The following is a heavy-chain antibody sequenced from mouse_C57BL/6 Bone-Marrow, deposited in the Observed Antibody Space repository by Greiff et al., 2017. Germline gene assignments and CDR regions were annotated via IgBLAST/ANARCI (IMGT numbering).Heavy chain of an antibody. CDR2: IDPANGNT. CDR1: GFNIKNTY. V-gene: IGHV14-3*01. J-gene: IGHJ2*01. Sequence: VQLKESVAELVRPGASVKLSCTASGFNIKNTYMPWVKQRPEQGLEWIGRIDPANGNTKYAPKFQGKATITADTSSNTAYLQLSSLTSEDTAIYYCAEGYFDYWGQGTTLTVSS. CDR3: AEGYFDY.